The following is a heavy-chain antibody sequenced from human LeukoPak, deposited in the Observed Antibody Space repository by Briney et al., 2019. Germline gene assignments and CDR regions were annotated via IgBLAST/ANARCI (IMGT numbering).Heavy chain of an antibody. J-gene: IGHJ4*02. D-gene: IGHD1-1*01. V-gene: IGHV4-34*01. Sequence: PSETLSLTCAVYGGSFSGYYWSWIRQPPGKGLEWIGEINHSGSTNYNPSHKSRVTISVDTSKNQFSLKLSSVTAADTAVYYCARSARGTTGSLDGFDYWGQGTLVTVSS. CDR3: ARSARGTTGSLDGFDY. CDR2: INHSGST. CDR1: GGSFSGYY.